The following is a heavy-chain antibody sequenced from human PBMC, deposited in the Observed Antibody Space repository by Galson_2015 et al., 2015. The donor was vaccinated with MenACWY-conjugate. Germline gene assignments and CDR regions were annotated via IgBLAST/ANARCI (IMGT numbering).Heavy chain of an antibody. V-gene: IGHV3-21*01. CDR2: ISATSATI. CDR1: GFTFGSFS. CDR3: ARTAGSVPP. D-gene: IGHD6-13*01. J-gene: IGHJ5*02. Sequence: SLRLSCAASGFTFGSFSMNWVRQAPGKGLEWVSSISATSATIYYADSVKGRFTISRDNAKNSLYLQMNSLRAEDTPVYYCARTAGSVPPWGLGTLVTVSS.